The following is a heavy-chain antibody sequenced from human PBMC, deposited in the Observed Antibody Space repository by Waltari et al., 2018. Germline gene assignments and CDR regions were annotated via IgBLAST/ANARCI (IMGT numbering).Heavy chain of an antibody. J-gene: IGHJ1*01. V-gene: IGHV1-69*01. CDR2: IIPSVGTA. CDR3: ARSEAGSAFPFQH. D-gene: IGHD1-26*01. CDR1: GGTFSSYA. Sequence: QVQLVQSGAEVKKPGSSVKVSCKASGGTFSSYAISWVRQAPGQGLEWMGGIIPSVGTANYAQKVQGRVTITADESTSTAYMELSSLRSEDTAVYDCARSEAGSAFPFQHWGQGTLVTVSS.